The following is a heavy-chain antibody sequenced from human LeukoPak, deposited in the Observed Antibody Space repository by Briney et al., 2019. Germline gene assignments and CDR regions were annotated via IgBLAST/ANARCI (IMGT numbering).Heavy chain of an antibody. V-gene: IGHV3-7*05. CDR3: ATDTTRSNWFDP. Sequence: PGGSLRLSCAASGFTFSHYWMNWVRQAPGKGLEWVATIKPDESQKYYVDSVKGRFTISRDNAKNSLYLKMNSLRAEDTAVYYCATDTTRSNWFDPWGQGTLVTVSS. CDR1: GFTFSHYW. CDR2: IKPDESQK. J-gene: IGHJ5*02. D-gene: IGHD1-1*01.